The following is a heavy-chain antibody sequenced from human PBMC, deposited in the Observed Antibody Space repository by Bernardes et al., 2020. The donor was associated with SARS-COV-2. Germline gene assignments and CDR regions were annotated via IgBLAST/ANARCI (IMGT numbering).Heavy chain of an antibody. CDR1: GFTFSSYG. J-gene: IGHJ1*01. D-gene: IGHD3-16*01. Sequence: GGSLRLSCAASGFTFSSYGMHWVRQAPGKGLEWVAVISYDGSNKYYADSVKGRFTISRDNSKNTLYLQMNSLRAEDTAVYYCAKDIGDWGEYFQHWGQGTLVTVSS. V-gene: IGHV3-30*18. CDR3: AKDIGDWGEYFQH. CDR2: ISYDGSNK.